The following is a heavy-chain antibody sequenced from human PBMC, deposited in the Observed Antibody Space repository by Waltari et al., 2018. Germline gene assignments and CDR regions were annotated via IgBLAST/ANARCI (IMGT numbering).Heavy chain of an antibody. Sequence: QLQLQESGPGLVKPSETLSLTCSVSGGSMSDNYLYLGWIRQPPGRELEWIGSISYGGTTDYTPSIESRVTILVDTSKNQFSLKVRSVTAADTAIYFCARQEAAVSKWFDPWGQGILVTVSS. V-gene: IGHV4-39*01. CDR3: ARQEAAVSKWFDP. CDR2: ISYGGTT. J-gene: IGHJ5*02. CDR1: GGSMSDNYLY. D-gene: IGHD2-15*01.